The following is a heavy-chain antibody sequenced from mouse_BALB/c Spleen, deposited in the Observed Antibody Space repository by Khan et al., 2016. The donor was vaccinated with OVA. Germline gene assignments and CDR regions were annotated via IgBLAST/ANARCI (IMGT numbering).Heavy chain of an antibody. V-gene: IGHV2-2*02. Sequence: QVQLQQSGPGLVPPSQSLSITCTVSGFSLTTYGVHWVRQPPRKGLEWLGVIWSGGSTDYNSPLISRLSISKDSSKSQVFLKMNSLQVNDTAIYYVARSYDDDEGLAYWGQGTLVTVSA. D-gene: IGHD2-4*01. J-gene: IGHJ3*01. CDR3: ARSYDDDEGLAY. CDR1: GFSLTTYG. CDR2: IWSGGST.